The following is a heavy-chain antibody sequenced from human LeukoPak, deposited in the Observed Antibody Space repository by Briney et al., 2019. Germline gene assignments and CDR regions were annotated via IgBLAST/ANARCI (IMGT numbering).Heavy chain of an antibody. CDR3: ARGMLRYYYDSSGYRDDY. Sequence: ASVKVSCKASGYAFNTYGISWVRQAPGQGLEWMGKINPSGGNTRYAQKFQGRVTMTRDMSTSTVYMELSSLRSEDTAVYYCARGMLRYYYDSSGYRDDYWGQGTLVTVSS. CDR2: INPSGGNT. D-gene: IGHD3-22*01. CDR1: GYAFNTYG. V-gene: IGHV1-46*02. J-gene: IGHJ4*02.